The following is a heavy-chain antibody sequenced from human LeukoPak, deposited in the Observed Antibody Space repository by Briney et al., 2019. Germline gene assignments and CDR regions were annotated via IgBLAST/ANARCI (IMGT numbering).Heavy chain of an antibody. J-gene: IGHJ4*02. CDR2: INAGNGNT. Sequence: ASVKVSCKASGYTFTSYATHWVRQAPGQRLEWMGWINAGNGNTKYSQKFQGRVTITRDTSASTAYMELSSLRSEDTAVYYCARGRGGYSGYDYRYWGQGTLVTVSS. D-gene: IGHD5-12*01. CDR3: ARGRGGYSGYDYRY. CDR1: GYTFTSYA. V-gene: IGHV1-3*01.